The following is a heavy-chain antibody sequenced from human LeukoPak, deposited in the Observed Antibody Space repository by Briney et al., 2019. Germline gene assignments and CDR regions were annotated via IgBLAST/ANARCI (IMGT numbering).Heavy chain of an antibody. V-gene: IGHV3-30*04. CDR1: GFTFSSYA. CDR3: ARSGGWAWEY. D-gene: IGHD6-19*01. CDR2: ISYDGSNK. J-gene: IGHJ4*02. Sequence: GGSLRLSCAASGFTFSSYAMHWVRQAPGKGLEWVAVISYDGSNKYYADSVKGRFTISRDNSKNTLYLQMNSLRAEDTALYYCARSGGWAWEYWGQGTLVTVSS.